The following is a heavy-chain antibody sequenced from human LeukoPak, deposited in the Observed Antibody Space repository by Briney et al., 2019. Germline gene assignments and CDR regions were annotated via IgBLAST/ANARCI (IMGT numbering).Heavy chain of an antibody. CDR1: RYTFTGYY. V-gene: IGHV1-2*02. Sequence: GASVKVSCKASRYTFTGYYMHWVRQAPGPGLEWMGWINPNSGGTNYAQKFQGRVTMTRDTSISTAYMELSSLRSEDTAVYYCARGLDWYGVYYYYYMDVWGKGTTVTVSS. J-gene: IGHJ6*03. D-gene: IGHD3-10*01. CDR3: ARGLDWYGVYYYYYMDV. CDR2: INPNSGGT.